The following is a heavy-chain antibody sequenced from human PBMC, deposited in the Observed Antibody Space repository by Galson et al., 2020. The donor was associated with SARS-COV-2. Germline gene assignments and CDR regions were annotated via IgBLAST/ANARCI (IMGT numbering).Heavy chain of an antibody. D-gene: IGHD2-15*01. Sequence: KMSGPTLVKPTETLTLTCTVSGFSLSNARMGVSWIRQPPGKALEWLAHIFSNDEKSYSTSLKSRLTISKDTSKSQVVLTMTNMDPVDTATYYCARIRVVVVAATPDLGYYYYGMDVWGQGTTVTVSS. CDR3: ARIRVVVVAATPDLGYYYYGMDV. CDR2: IFSNDEK. V-gene: IGHV2-26*01. CDR1: GFSLSNARMG. J-gene: IGHJ6*02.